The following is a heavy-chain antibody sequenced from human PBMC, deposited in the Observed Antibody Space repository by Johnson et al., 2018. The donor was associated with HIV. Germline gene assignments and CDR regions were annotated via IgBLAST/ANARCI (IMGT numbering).Heavy chain of an antibody. CDR2: ISSSGSTI. D-gene: IGHD3-10*01. Sequence: QVQLVESGGRLVKPGGSLRLSCAASGFTFSDYYMSWIRQAPGKGLEWVSYISSSGSTIYYADSVKGRFTISRDNAKNSLYLQMNSLRAEDTAVYYCASPKTPTRVVRGAFDIWGQGTMVTVSS. V-gene: IGHV3-11*04. CDR3: ASPKTPTRVVRGAFDI. J-gene: IGHJ3*02. CDR1: GFTFSDYY.